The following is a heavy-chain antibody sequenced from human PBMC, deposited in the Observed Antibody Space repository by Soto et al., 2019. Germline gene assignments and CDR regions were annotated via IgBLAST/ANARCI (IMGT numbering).Heavy chain of an antibody. Sequence: PGGSLRLSCAASGFTFSSYAMSWVRQAPGRGLEWVSAISGSGGSTYYADSVKGRFTISRDNSKNTLYLQMNSLTAEDTAVCYCANNVGVDFWSGFTPFADXWGQGTLVTVSX. CDR1: GFTFSSYA. J-gene: IGHJ4*02. CDR2: ISGSGGST. CDR3: ANNVGVDFWSGFTPFADX. V-gene: IGHV3-23*01. D-gene: IGHD3-3*01.